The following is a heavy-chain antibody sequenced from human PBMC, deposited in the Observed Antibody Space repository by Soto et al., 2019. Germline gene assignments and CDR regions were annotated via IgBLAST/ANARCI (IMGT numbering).Heavy chain of an antibody. CDR3: AKVLFVLYYDILTGYYDY. CDR2: ISGSGGST. Sequence: GGSLRLSCAASGFTFSSYAMSWVRQAPGKGLEWVSAISGSGGSTYYADSVKGRFTISRDNSKNTLYLQMNSLRAEDTAVYYCAKVLFVLYYDILTGYYDYWGQGTLVTVSS. CDR1: GFTFSSYA. J-gene: IGHJ4*02. V-gene: IGHV3-23*01. D-gene: IGHD3-9*01.